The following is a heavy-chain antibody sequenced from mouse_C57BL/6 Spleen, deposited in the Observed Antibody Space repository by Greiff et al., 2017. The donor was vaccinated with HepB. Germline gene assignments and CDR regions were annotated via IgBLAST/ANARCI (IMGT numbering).Heavy chain of an antibody. D-gene: IGHD3-3*01. CDR2: INYDGSST. CDR3: ARDRGGVFAY. Sequence: EVMLVESEGGLVQPGSSMKLSCTASGFTFSDYYMAWVRQVPEKGLEWVANINYDGSSTYYLDSLKSRFIISRDNAKNILYLQMSSLKSEDTATYYCARDRGGVFAYWGQGTLVTVSA. V-gene: IGHV5-16*01. CDR1: GFTFSDYY. J-gene: IGHJ3*01.